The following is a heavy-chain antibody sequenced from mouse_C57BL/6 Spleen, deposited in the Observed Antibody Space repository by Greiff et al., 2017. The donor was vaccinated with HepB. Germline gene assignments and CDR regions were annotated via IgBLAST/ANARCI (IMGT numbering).Heavy chain of an antibody. D-gene: IGHD3-3*01. CDR2: ISYDGSN. CDR3: AREGGPMDY. J-gene: IGHJ4*01. CDR1: GYSITSGYY. Sequence: EVKLQESGPGLVKPSQSLSLTCSVTGYSITSGYYWNWIRQFPGNKLEWMGYISYDGSNNYNPSLKNRISITRDTSKNQFFLKLNSVTTEDTATYYCAREGGPMDYWGQGTSVTVSS. V-gene: IGHV3-6*01.